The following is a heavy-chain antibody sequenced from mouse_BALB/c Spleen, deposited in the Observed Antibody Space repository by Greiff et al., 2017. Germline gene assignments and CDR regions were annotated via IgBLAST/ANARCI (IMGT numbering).Heavy chain of an antibody. CDR1: GFAFSSYD. CDR3: ARHGGNYGFAY. CDR2: ISSGGGST. V-gene: IGHV5-12-1*01. D-gene: IGHD2-1*01. J-gene: IGHJ3*01. Sequence: DVKLVESGGGLVKPGGSLKLSCAASGFAFSSYDMSWVRQTPEKRLEWVAYISSGGGSTYYPDTVKGRFTISRDNAKNTLYLQMSSLKSEDTAMYYCARHGGNYGFAYWGQGTLVTVSA.